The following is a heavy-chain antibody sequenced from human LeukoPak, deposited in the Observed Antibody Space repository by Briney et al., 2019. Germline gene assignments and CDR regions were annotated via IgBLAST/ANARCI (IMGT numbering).Heavy chain of an antibody. D-gene: IGHD3-3*01. CDR1: GGSISSSSYY. CDR2: IYYSGST. Sequence: PSETLSLTCTVSGGSISSSSYYWGWIRQPPGKGLEWIGSIYYSGSTYYNPSLKSRVTISVDTSKNQFSLKLSSVTAADTAVYYCARQYDFWSGIGSWFDPWGQGTLVTVSS. V-gene: IGHV4-39*01. J-gene: IGHJ5*02. CDR3: ARQYDFWSGIGSWFDP.